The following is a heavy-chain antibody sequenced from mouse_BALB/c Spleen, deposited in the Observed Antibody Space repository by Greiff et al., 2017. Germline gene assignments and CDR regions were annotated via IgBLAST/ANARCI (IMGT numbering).Heavy chain of an antibody. CDR1: GYTFTSYW. Sequence: QVQLQQPGAELVKPGASVKLSCKASGYTFTSYWMHWVKQSNGKSLEWIGNIDPYYGGTSYNQKFKGKATLTVDKSSSTAYMQLKSLTSEDSAVYYCAPDYDWGFAYWGQGTLVTVSA. CDR3: APDYDWGFAY. J-gene: IGHJ3*01. CDR2: IDPYYGGT. D-gene: IGHD2-4*01. V-gene: IGHV1-53*01.